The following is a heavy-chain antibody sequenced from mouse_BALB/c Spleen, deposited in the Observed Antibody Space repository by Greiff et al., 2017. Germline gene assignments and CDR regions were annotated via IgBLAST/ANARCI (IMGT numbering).Heavy chain of an antibody. D-gene: IGHD2-1*01. J-gene: IGHJ3*01. CDR3: AAHYGNYGFAY. CDR2: ISYSGST. V-gene: IGHV3-2*02. Sequence: EVQLQQSGPGLVKPSQSLSLTCTVTGYSITSDYAWNWIRQFPGNKLEWMGYISYSGSTSYNPSLKSRISITRDTSKNQFFLQLNSVTTEDTATYYCAAHYGNYGFAYWGQGTLVTVSA. CDR1: GYSITSDYA.